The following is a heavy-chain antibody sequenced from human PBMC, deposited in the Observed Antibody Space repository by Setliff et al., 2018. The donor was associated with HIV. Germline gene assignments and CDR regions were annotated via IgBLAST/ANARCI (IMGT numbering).Heavy chain of an antibody. CDR3: ARQSPQIRYLDWLNAFDI. D-gene: IGHD3-9*01. CDR2: MYHSGST. V-gene: IGHV4-38-2*01. CDR1: GYSISSGYY. J-gene: IGHJ3*02. Sequence: SETLSLTCAVSGYSISSGYYWGWIRQPPGKGLEWIGSMYHSGSTYHNPSLKSRVTISVDTSKNQFSLKLSYVTAADTAFYYCARQSPQIRYLDWLNAFDIWGQGTTVTVSS.